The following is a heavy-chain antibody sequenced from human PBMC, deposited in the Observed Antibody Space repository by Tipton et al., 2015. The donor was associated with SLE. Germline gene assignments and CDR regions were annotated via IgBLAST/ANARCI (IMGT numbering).Heavy chain of an antibody. CDR2: IYYLGNT. Sequence: TLSLTCNVSGDSISRSTYYWGWIRRPPGKGLEWIGTIYYLGNTYYNPSLKSRVTMSVDTSMNHFSLKLSSVTAADTAVYYCARPYGGNPVASYGMDVWGQGTTVTVSS. CDR1: GDSISRSTYY. V-gene: IGHV4-39*02. J-gene: IGHJ6*02. CDR3: ARPYGGNPVASYGMDV. D-gene: IGHD4-23*01.